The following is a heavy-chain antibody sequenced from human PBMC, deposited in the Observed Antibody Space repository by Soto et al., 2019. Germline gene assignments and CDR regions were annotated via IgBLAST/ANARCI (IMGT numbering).Heavy chain of an antibody. CDR3: ARGRQQLVGRRLAFDI. Sequence: GASMKVSCKASGGTFSSCAISWVRQAPGQGLEWMGGIIPIFGTANYAQKFQGRVTITADESTSTAYMELSSLRSEDTAVYYCARGRQQLVGRRLAFDIWGQRTMVTVAS. D-gene: IGHD6-13*01. CDR1: GGTFSSCA. CDR2: IIPIFGTA. J-gene: IGHJ3*02. V-gene: IGHV1-69*13.